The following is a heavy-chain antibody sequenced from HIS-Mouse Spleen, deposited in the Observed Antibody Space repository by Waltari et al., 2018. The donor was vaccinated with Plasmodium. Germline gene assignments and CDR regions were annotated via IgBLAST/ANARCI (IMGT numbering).Heavy chain of an antibody. J-gene: IGHJ4*02. V-gene: IGHV3-53*02. CDR3: ARAAIAWGSPYYFDY. CDR2: IYSGGST. D-gene: IGHD7-27*01. Sequence: EVQLVETGGGLIQPGGSLRLSCAAAGFTVSSNYMGWVRQDPGKGLEWVSVIYSGGSTYYADSVKGRFTISRDNSKNTLYLQMNSLRAEDTAVYYCARAAIAWGSPYYFDYWGQGTLVTVSS. CDR1: GFTVSSNY.